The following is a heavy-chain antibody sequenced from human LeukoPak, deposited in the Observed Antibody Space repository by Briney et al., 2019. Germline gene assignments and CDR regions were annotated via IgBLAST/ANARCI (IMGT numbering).Heavy chain of an antibody. Sequence: SETLSLTCTVSGGSISSGDYYWSWIRQPPGKGLEWIGYIYYSGSTYYNPSLKSRVTISVDTSKNQFSLKLSSVTAADTAVYYCARVAVVVPAAILYWGQGTLVTVSS. CDR2: IYYSGST. CDR1: GGSISSGDYY. J-gene: IGHJ4*02. V-gene: IGHV4-30-4*08. D-gene: IGHD2-2*01. CDR3: ARVAVVVPAAILY.